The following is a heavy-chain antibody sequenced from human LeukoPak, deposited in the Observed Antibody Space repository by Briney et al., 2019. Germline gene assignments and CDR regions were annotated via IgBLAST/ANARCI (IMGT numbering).Heavy chain of an antibody. CDR1: GFTFGDYA. Sequence: GGSLRLSCTASGFTFGDYAMSWVRQAPGKGLEWVGFIRSKAYGGTTEYAASVKGRFTISRDDSKSIAYLQMNSLKTEDTAVYYCTRACSYYDFWSGYYKDHYYYYYMDVWGKGTTVTVSS. D-gene: IGHD3-3*01. CDR2: IRSKAYGGTT. CDR3: TRACSYYDFWSGYYKDHYYYYYMDV. J-gene: IGHJ6*03. V-gene: IGHV3-49*04.